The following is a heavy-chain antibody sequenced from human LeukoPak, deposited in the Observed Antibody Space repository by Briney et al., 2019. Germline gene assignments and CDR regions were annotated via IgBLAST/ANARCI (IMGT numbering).Heavy chain of an antibody. D-gene: IGHD2-15*01. CDR1: GFTFSSYA. CDR2: IRYSGGRT. Sequence: PGGSLRLSCADSGFTFSSYAMSCVRQAPGKGLEWVSTIRYSGGRTHYAASVKGRFTVYRDNSKNTLYLQMNSLRAEDTSVYYCAKAGVVVAASNWFDPWGQGTLVAVSS. CDR3: AKAGVVVAASNWFDP. V-gene: IGHV3-23*01. J-gene: IGHJ5*02.